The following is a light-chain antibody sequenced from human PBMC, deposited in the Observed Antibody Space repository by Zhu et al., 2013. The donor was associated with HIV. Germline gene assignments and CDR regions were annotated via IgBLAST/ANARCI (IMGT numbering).Light chain of an antibody. CDR2: GTS. CDR3: QQRDNWPPVWT. V-gene: IGKV3-11*01. Sequence: EIVLTQSPGTLSLSPGETATLSCRASHRVSSAYLAWYQQIPGQAPRLLISGTSNRATGTPARFSGSGSGTDFTLTISSLEPEDFAVYYCQQRDNWPPVWTFGQGTKVDIK. CDR1: HRVSSAY. J-gene: IGKJ1*01.